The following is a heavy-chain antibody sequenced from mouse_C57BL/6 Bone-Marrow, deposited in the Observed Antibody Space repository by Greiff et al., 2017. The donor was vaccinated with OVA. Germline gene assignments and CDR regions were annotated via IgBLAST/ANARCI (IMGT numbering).Heavy chain of an antibody. J-gene: IGHJ4*01. CDR3: GLSYYSNRDDYAMDY. CDR1: GYTFTSYW. D-gene: IGHD2-5*01. Sequence: QVQLQQSGAELAKPGASVKLSCKASGYTFTSYWMHWVKQRPGQGLEWIGYINPSSGYTKYNQKFKDKATLTADKSSSTAYMQLSSLTYEDSAVYYCGLSYYSNRDDYAMDYWGQGTSVTVSS. V-gene: IGHV1-7*01. CDR2: INPSSGYT.